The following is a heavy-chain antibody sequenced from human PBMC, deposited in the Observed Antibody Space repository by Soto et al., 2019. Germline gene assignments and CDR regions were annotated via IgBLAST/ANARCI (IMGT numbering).Heavy chain of an antibody. CDR2: ISAYNGNT. CDR1: GYTFTSYG. V-gene: IGHV1-18*01. Sequence: QVQLVQSGAEVKKPGASVKVSCKASGYTFTSYGISWVRQAPGQGLEWMGWISAYNGNTNQAQKLRGGVTRATDRSTSTAYRGLRSLRSDDTAVYYCATLACGYGDYYPFDYWGQGTLVTVST. J-gene: IGHJ4*02. CDR3: ATLACGYGDYYPFDY. D-gene: IGHD4-17*01.